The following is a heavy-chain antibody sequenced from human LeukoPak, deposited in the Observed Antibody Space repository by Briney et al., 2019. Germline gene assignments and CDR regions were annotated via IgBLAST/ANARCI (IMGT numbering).Heavy chain of an antibody. CDR3: ARVGQGWYQLLGEY. D-gene: IGHD2-2*01. CDR2: IKQDGSEK. V-gene: IGHV3-7*04. CDR1: GFTFSSYW. J-gene: IGHJ4*02. Sequence: PGRSLRLSCAASGFTFSSYWMSWVRQAPGKGLEWVANIKQDGSEKYYVDSVKGRFTISRDNAKNSLYLQMNSLRAEDTAVYYCARVGQGWYQLLGEYWGQGTLVTVSS.